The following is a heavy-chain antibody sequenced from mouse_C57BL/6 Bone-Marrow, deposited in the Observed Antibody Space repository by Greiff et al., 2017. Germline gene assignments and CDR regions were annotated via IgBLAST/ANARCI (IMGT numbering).Heavy chain of an antibody. V-gene: IGHV1-69*01. D-gene: IGHD3-2*02. CDR2: IDPSDSYT. J-gene: IGHJ2*01. Sequence: QVQLQQSGAELVMPGASVKLSCKASGYTFTSYWMHWVKPRPGQGLEWIGEIDPSDSYTNYNQKFKGKSTLTVDKSSSTAYMQLSSLTSEDSAVYYCARSGAAQATSYFDYWGQGTTLTVSS. CDR3: ARSGAAQATSYFDY. CDR1: GYTFTSYW.